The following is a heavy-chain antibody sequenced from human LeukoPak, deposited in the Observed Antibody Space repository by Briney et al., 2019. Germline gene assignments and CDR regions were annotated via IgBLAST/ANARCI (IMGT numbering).Heavy chain of an antibody. CDR2: INHSGST. Sequence: PSETLSLTCAVYGGSFSGYYWSWIRQPPGKGLEWIGEINHSGSTNYNPSLKSRVTISVDTSKNQFSLKLSSVTAADTAVYYCARGEGSGSSYLDAFDIWGQGTMVTVSS. D-gene: IGHD1-26*01. CDR1: GGSFSGYY. J-gene: IGHJ3*02. V-gene: IGHV4-34*01. CDR3: ARGEGSGSSYLDAFDI.